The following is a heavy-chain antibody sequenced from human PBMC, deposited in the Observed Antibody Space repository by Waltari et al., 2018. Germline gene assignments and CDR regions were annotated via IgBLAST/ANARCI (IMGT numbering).Heavy chain of an antibody. D-gene: IGHD2-2*01. V-gene: IGHV3-23*01. CDR2: ISGSGSTT. J-gene: IGHJ4*02. CDR3: AKDLRSTSLGVDY. Sequence: EVQLLESGGGLVQPGGSLRLSCAASGFTFRSYAMSWVRQAPWKELEWVGAISGSGSTTDYADSLKGRFTISRDNSKNTLYLQMNSLRAEDTAVYYCAKDLRSTSLGVDYWGQGTLVTVSS. CDR1: GFTFRSYA.